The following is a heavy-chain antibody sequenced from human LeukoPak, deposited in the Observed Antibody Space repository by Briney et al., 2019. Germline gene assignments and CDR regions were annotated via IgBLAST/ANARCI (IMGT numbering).Heavy chain of an antibody. Sequence: GESLKISCKGSGYSFTSYWIGWVRQMPGKGLEWMGIIYPGDSDTRYSPSFQGQVTISADKSISTAYLQWSSLKASDTAMYYCARTRRYSSSWYADYYYYYMDVWGKGTTVTVSS. CDR2: IYPGDSDT. V-gene: IGHV5-51*01. CDR1: GYSFTSYW. J-gene: IGHJ6*03. D-gene: IGHD6-13*01. CDR3: ARTRRYSSSWYADYYYYYMDV.